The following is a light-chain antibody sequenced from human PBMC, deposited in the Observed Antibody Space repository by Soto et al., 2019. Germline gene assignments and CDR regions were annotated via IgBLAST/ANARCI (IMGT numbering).Light chain of an antibody. CDR2: GAS. CDR1: QSVSSN. CDR3: QQYNNSPPWT. Sequence: EIVMTQSPATLSVSPGERATLSCRASQSVSSNLAWYQQKPGQAPRLLIYGASTRATGIPARFSGSGSGTEFTLTISSLQSEDFAVYYCQQYNNSPPWTFVHGIKVEI. J-gene: IGKJ1*01. V-gene: IGKV3-15*01.